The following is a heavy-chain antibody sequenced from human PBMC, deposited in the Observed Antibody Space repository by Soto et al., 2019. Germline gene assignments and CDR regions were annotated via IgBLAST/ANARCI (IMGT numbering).Heavy chain of an antibody. D-gene: IGHD3-22*01. CDR3: ARVVVVIPPGYYYAMDV. Sequence: GVSLRLSCAASGFTFSNYWMNWVRQAPGRGVEWVAYITSSSDTIYYSDSVKGRFTISRDHGKNSLFLPMFSLRDEDTAVYYCARVVVVIPPGYYYAMDVWGQGTTVTVSS. CDR2: ITSSSDTI. J-gene: IGHJ6*02. CDR1: GFTFSNYW. V-gene: IGHV3-48*02.